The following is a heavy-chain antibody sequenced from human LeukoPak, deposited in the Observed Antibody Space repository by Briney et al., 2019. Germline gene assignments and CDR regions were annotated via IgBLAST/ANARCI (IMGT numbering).Heavy chain of an antibody. D-gene: IGHD3-22*01. J-gene: IGHJ3*02. CDR1: GGTFSSYA. CDR3: AATMTTTSKGAFDI. Sequence: SVKVSCKASGGTFSSYAISWVRQAPGQGLEWMGGIIPIFGTANYAQKFQGRVTITADESTSTAYMELSSLRSEDTAVYYCAATMTTTSKGAFDIWGQGTMVTVSS. CDR2: IIPIFGTA. V-gene: IGHV1-69*13.